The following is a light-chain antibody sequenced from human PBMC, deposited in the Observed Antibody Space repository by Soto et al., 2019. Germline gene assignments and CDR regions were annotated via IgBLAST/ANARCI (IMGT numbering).Light chain of an antibody. CDR3: AAWDNSLNGPV. J-gene: IGLJ2*01. CDR1: RSNIGSNT. Sequence: QPVLTQPPSASGTPGQRVTISCSGSRSNIGSNTVNSYQQLPGRAPKLLIHSNNQRPSGVPARFSGSKSGTSASLAISGLQSEDEADYYCAAWDNSLNGPVFGGGTKLTVL. CDR2: SNN. V-gene: IGLV1-44*01.